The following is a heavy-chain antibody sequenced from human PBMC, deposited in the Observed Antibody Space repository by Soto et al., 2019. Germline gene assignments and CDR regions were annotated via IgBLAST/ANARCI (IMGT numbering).Heavy chain of an antibody. Sequence: PSETLSLTCAVYGGSFSGYHWSWIRQPPGKGLEWIGEINHSGSTNYNPSLKSRVTISIDTSRNQFSLKLSSVTAADTAVYYCARGQDMIVVVAATHNWFDPWGQGTLVTVSS. J-gene: IGHJ5*02. CDR3: ARGQDMIVVVAATHNWFDP. CDR2: INHSGST. CDR1: GGSFSGYH. D-gene: IGHD2-15*01. V-gene: IGHV4-34*01.